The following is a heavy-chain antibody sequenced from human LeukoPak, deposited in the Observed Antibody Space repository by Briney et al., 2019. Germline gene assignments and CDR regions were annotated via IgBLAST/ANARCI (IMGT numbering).Heavy chain of an antibody. CDR2: INPNSGGT. Sequence: ASVKVSCKASGYTFTGYYMHWVRQAPGQGLEWMGWINPNSGGTNYAQKVQGRVTMTRDTSISTAYMELSRLRSDDTAVYYCARDRALGDYYYYMDVWGKGTTVTVSS. V-gene: IGHV1-2*02. CDR1: GYTFTGYY. D-gene: IGHD3-10*01. CDR3: ARDRALGDYYYYMDV. J-gene: IGHJ6*03.